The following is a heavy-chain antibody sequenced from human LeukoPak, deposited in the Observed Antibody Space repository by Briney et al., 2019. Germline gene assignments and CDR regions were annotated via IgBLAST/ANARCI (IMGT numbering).Heavy chain of an antibody. D-gene: IGHD2-21*02. CDR3: ASCLYGGDCYIFDH. V-gene: IGHV3-64*01. Sequence: GGSLRLSCEASGFTFSSYGMHWVRQAPGKGLEYVSAISSNGGSTYYANSVKGRFTISRDNSKNTLYLQMGSLRAEDMAVYFCASCLYGGDCYIFDHWGQGTLVTVSS. J-gene: IGHJ4*02. CDR2: ISSNGGST. CDR1: GFTFSSYG.